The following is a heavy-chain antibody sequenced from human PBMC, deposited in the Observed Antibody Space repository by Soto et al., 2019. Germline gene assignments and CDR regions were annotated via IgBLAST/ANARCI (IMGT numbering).Heavy chain of an antibody. V-gene: IGHV4-34*01. D-gene: IGHD1-26*01. CDR1: GGSFGGYY. J-gene: IGHJ2*01. CDR3: ARGSVLWED. CDR2: INHSGST. Sequence: SETLSLTCAVYGGSFGGYYWSWIRQPPGKGLEWIGEINHSGSTNYNPSLKSRVTISVDTSKNQFSLKLSSVTAADTAVYYCARGSVLWEDWGRGTLVTVSS.